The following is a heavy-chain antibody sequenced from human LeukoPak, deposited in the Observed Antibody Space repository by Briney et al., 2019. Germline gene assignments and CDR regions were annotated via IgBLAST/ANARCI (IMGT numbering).Heavy chain of an antibody. CDR2: IYTSGST. D-gene: IGHD6-19*01. Sequence: SETLTLTCTVSGGSISTYYWNWIRQPAGKGLEWIGRIYTSGSTNYNPSLKSRVTMSVDTSKNQFSLKLSSVTAADTAVYYCARGKVVAGTPGQNSWDYWGQGTLVTVSS. CDR1: GGSISTYY. J-gene: IGHJ4*02. V-gene: IGHV4-4*07. CDR3: ARGKVVAGTPGQNSWDY.